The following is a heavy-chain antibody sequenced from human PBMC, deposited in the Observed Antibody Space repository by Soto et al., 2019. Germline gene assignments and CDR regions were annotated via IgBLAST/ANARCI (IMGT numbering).Heavy chain of an antibody. CDR3: ARVYDSSGYYAPYWYFHL. CDR1: GGTFSSYA. Sequence: QVQLVQSGAEVKKPGSSVKVSCKASGGTFSSYAISWVRQAPGQGLEWMGGIIPIFGTANYAQKFQGRVTITADESTSTAYMELSSLRSEDTAVYYFARVYDSSGYYAPYWYFHLWGRGTLVTDSS. D-gene: IGHD3-22*01. CDR2: IIPIFGTA. J-gene: IGHJ2*01. V-gene: IGHV1-69*01.